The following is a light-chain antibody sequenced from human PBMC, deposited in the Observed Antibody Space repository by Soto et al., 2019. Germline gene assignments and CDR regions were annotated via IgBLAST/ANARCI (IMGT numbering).Light chain of an antibody. Sequence: QSVLTQPPSVSGAPGQRVTISCTGSSSNIGAGYDVHWYQQFPGTAPKLLIYVNTNRPSGVPDRFSGSKSGTSASLAITGLQAEDEADYYCPSYDSSLSGSKVFGGGTKLTVL. CDR2: VNT. V-gene: IGLV1-40*01. CDR1: SSNIGAGYD. CDR3: PSYDSSLSGSKV. J-gene: IGLJ3*02.